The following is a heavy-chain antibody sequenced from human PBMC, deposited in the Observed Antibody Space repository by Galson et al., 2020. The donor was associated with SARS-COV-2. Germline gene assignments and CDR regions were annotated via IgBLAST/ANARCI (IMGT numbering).Heavy chain of an antibody. D-gene: IGHD3-22*01. V-gene: IGHV4-39*01. J-gene: IGHJ4*02. CDR1: GGSISSSSYY. Sequence: SQTLSLTCTVSGGSISSSSYYWGWIRQPPGKGLEWIGSIYYSGSTYYNPSLKSRVTISVDTSKNQFSLKLSSVTAADTAVYYCSQKGYDSSGYDFVDYWGQGTLVTVSS. CDR2: IYYSGST. CDR3: SQKGYDSSGYDFVDY.